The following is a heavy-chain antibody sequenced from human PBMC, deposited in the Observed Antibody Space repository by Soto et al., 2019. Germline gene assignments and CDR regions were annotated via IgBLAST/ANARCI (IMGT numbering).Heavy chain of an antibody. CDR2: ISYDGTNK. J-gene: IGHJ4*02. CDR3: ARFTGPNSSGYYDY. D-gene: IGHD3-22*01. CDR1: GFTFRRNG. V-gene: IGHV3-33*05. Sequence: GGSLRLSCTASGFTFRRNGMHWVRQAPGKGLEWVALISYDGTNKYYIDSVKGRFTISRDNSKNTLYLQMNSLRAEDTAVYYCARFTGPNSSGYYDYWGQGTLVTVSS.